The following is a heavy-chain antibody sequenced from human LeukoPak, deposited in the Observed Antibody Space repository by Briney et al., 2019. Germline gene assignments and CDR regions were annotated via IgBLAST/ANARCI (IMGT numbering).Heavy chain of an antibody. CDR1: GFTFSSYA. CDR2: ISYDGSNK. CDR3: ARLNELAGNFDY. D-gene: IGHD6-19*01. V-gene: IGHV3-30-3*01. Sequence: GGSLRLSCSAAGFTFSSYAMYWVRQAPGKGLEGVAVISYDGSNKYYADSVKGRFTISRDNSKNKLYLQMNSMRAEDTAVYYCARLNELAGNFDYWGQGTLVTVSS. J-gene: IGHJ4*02.